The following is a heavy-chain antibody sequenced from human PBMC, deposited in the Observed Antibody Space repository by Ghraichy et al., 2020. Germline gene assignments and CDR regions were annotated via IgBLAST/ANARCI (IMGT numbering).Heavy chain of an antibody. CDR2: IYSGGST. V-gene: IGHV3-66*01. Sequence: GGSLRLSCAASGFTVSSNYMSWVRQAPGKGLEWVSVIYSGGSTYYADSVKGRFTISRDNSKNTLYLQMNSLRAEDTAVYYCARVAEGAYDSSGYPDYWGQGTLVTVSS. D-gene: IGHD3-22*01. CDR1: GFTVSSNY. J-gene: IGHJ4*02. CDR3: ARVAEGAYDSSGYPDY.